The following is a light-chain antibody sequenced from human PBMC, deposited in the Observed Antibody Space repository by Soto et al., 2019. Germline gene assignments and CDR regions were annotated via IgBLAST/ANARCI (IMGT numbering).Light chain of an antibody. J-gene: IGKJ1*01. Sequence: EIVLTQSPATLSLSPGERATLSCRASQSVSGYLAWYQQKPGQAPRLIIYDASNRATGIPARFSGSASGTDFTLTISSLEPEDFAVYYCQQRANWPWTFGQGTKVDIK. CDR2: DAS. V-gene: IGKV3-11*01. CDR1: QSVSGY. CDR3: QQRANWPWT.